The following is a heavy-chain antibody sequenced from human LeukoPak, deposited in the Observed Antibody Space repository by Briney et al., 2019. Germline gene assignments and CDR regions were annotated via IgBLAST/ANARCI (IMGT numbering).Heavy chain of an antibody. CDR1: GFTFSTYA. Sequence: GRSLRLSCAASGFTFSTYAMHWVRQAPGKGPEWVAIISYDGSNKYSADSVKGRFTISRDNSKNTLYLQMNSLRAEDTAVYYCAREGWFGELSDYYYFGMDVWGQGTTVTVSS. V-gene: IGHV3-30*01. CDR3: AREGWFGELSDYYYFGMDV. D-gene: IGHD3-10*01. CDR2: ISYDGSNK. J-gene: IGHJ6*02.